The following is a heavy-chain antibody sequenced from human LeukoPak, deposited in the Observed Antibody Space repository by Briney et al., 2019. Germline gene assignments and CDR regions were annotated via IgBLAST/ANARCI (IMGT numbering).Heavy chain of an antibody. D-gene: IGHD2-2*01. CDR2: INHSGST. CDR3: AREAVVVPAAMRGPWFDP. V-gene: IGHV4-34*01. Sequence: PSETLSLTCAVYGGSFSGYYWSWIRQPPGKGLEWIGEINHSGSTNYNPSLKSRVTISVDTSKNQFSLKLSSVTAADTAVYYCAREAVVVPAAMRGPWFDPWGQGTLVTVSS. CDR1: GGSFSGYY. J-gene: IGHJ5*02.